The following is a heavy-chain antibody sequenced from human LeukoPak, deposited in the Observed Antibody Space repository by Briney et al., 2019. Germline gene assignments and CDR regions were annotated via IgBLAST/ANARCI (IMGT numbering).Heavy chain of an antibody. D-gene: IGHD2-2*01. CDR3: ARSLWDPIVVVPAASYYYYYMDV. Sequence: SVQVSCKTSGYIFTSYGISWVRQAPGQGLEWMGGIIPIFGTANYAQKFQGRVTITADESTSTAYMELSSLRSEGTAVYYCARSLWDPIVVVPAASYYYYYMDVWGKGTTVTISS. J-gene: IGHJ6*03. V-gene: IGHV1-69*13. CDR1: GYIFTSYG. CDR2: IIPIFGTA.